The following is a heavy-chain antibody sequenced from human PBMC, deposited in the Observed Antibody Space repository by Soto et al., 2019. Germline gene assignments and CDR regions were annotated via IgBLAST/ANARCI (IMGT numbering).Heavy chain of an antibody. CDR2: IFSNDEK. CDR1: GFSLSNARMG. D-gene: IGHD6-13*01. CDR3: ARMARIAAAGTLWFDP. Sequence: QVALKESGPVLVKPTETLTLTCTVSGFSLSNARMGVSWIRQPPGKAPEWLAHIFSNDEKSYSTSLKSRLTISKDTSKSQVVLTMTNMYPVDTATYYCARMARIAAAGTLWFDPWGQGTLVTVSS. J-gene: IGHJ5*02. V-gene: IGHV2-26*01.